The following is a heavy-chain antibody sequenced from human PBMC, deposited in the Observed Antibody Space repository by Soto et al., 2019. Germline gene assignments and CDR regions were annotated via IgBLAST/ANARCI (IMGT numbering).Heavy chain of an antibody. CDR2: VSHDGTLY. CDR1: GFIYSSCA. D-gene: IGHD2-8*02. V-gene: IGHV3-30*18. CDR3: VKDRSDTWSFDY. J-gene: IGHJ4*02. Sequence: QVQVVESGGGVVQPGRSLRLSCSASGFIYSSCAMHWVRQVPGKGLEWLAVVSHDGTLYPYADSVKGRFTISRDNSRKMLYLQMNSLRPDDTAVYYCVKDRSDTWSFDYWGQGTLVTVSS.